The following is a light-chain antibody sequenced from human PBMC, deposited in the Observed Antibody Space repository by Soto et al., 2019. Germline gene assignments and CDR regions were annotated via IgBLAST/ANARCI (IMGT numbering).Light chain of an antibody. V-gene: IGKV3-20*01. CDR3: HQYGSSPLT. J-gene: IGKJ3*01. CDR1: HSVTSNF. Sequence: EIVLTQSPGTLSLSPGERATLTCRASHSVTSNFLAWYQQKPGQAPRLLMYGASSRATGIPDRFSGSGSGTDFTLTISTLEPEDFALYYCHQYGSSPLTVGPGTKVDIK. CDR2: GAS.